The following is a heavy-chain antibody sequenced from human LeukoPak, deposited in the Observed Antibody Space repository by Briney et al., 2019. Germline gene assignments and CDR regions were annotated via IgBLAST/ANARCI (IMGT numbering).Heavy chain of an antibody. CDR1: VGSLSSSIYY. CDR3: ARGSYDYVWGSYEPGWFDP. J-gene: IGHJ5*02. Sequence: SETLCLTSALSVGSLSSSIYYSGWVRQPPGKGLEWIGSVYYSGGTYSNPSLKSGVTTSVDTPKKHFSLRLSAVTAADTAVYYCARGSYDYVWGSYEPGWFDPWGQGTLVTVSS. D-gene: IGHD3-16*01. V-gene: IGHV4-39*02. CDR2: VYYSGGT.